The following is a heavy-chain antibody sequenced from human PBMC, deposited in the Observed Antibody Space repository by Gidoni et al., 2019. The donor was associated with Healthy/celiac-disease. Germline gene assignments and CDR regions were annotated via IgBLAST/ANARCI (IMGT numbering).Heavy chain of an antibody. J-gene: IGHJ6*02. CDR2: ISYDGSNK. V-gene: IGHV3-30-3*01. Sequence: GQLVESGGGVVQPGRYLRLSCEASAFSFSSYAMHWVRQASGKGLEWVAVISYDGSNKYYADSVKGRFTISRDNSKNTLYLQMNSLRAEDTAVYYCARQVGWLWTELRYCDSGMDVWGQGTTVTVSS. CDR3: ARQVGWLWTELRYCDSGMDV. D-gene: IGHD3-9*01. CDR1: AFSFSSYA.